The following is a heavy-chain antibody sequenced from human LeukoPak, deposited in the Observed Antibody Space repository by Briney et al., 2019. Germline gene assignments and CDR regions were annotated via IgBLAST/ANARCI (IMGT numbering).Heavy chain of an antibody. CDR1: GGTFSSYA. J-gene: IGHJ4*02. CDR2: IISIFGTA. V-gene: IGHV1-69*13. D-gene: IGHD6-25*01. Sequence: SVKVSCKASGGTFSSYAISCVRQAPGQGLEWMGGIISIFGTANYAQQFQGRFTITADESTSTSYMELSSGESEDPAVFYWARSGIPPGYYFDYWGQGTLVTVSS. CDR3: ARSGIPPGYYFDY.